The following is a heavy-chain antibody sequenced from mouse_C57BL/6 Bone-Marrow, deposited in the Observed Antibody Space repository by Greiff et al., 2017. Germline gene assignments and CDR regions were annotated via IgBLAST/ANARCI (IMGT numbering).Heavy chain of an antibody. J-gene: IGHJ3*01. CDR3: SSPRYGNEQGFAY. CDR1: GFTFSSYG. V-gene: IGHV5-6*01. D-gene: IGHD2-1*01. CDR2: ISSGASYT. Sequence: EVQLQQSGGDLVKPGGSLKLSCAASGFTFSSYGMSWVRQTPDKRLEWVATISSGASYTYYTDSVKGRFTISRDNAKNTLYLQMRSLKSEDTAMYYCSSPRYGNEQGFAYWGQGTLVTVSA.